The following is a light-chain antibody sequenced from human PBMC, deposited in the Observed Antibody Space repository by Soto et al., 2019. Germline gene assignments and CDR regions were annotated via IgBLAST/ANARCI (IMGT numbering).Light chain of an antibody. CDR3: QQYNNCPPVT. CDR2: GAA. Sequence: EIQLTQSPGTPSLSLGESATLSCRASQTISPKYVSWYQQRRALAPTLLVFGAATRAAGIAHRFRGSGSGSEFSPPISGLEPEDFAVYYCQQYNNCPPVTFGQGTKVDIK. V-gene: IGKV3-15*01. J-gene: IGKJ1*01. CDR1: QTISPK.